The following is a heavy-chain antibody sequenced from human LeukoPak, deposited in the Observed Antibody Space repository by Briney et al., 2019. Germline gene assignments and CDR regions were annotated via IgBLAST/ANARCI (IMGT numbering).Heavy chain of an antibody. V-gene: IGHV4-4*07. CDR3: ARISGIMGANDAFDI. CDR1: GGSISSYY. Sequence: SETLSLTCTVSGGSISSYYWSWIRQPAGKGLEWIGRIYTSGSTNYNPSLKSRVTMSVDTSKNQFSLKLSSVTAADTAVYYCARISGIMGANDAFDIWGQGTMVTVSS. CDR2: IYTSGST. D-gene: IGHD1-26*01. J-gene: IGHJ3*02.